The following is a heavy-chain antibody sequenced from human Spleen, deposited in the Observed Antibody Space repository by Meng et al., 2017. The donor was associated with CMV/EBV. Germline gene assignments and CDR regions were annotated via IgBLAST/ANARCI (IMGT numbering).Heavy chain of an antibody. D-gene: IGHD2-15*01. V-gene: IGHV4-59*01. Sequence: SETLSLTCTVSGVSISGNYYSWIRQPPGKGLEWIGYIYYTGSTDYNSSLKSRVTLSLDTSKNQFSLTLNSVTAADTAVYYCARSRLVAATHNWFDPWGQGTLVTVSS. CDR1: GVSISGNY. CDR2: IYYTGST. J-gene: IGHJ5*02. CDR3: ARSRLVAATHNWFDP.